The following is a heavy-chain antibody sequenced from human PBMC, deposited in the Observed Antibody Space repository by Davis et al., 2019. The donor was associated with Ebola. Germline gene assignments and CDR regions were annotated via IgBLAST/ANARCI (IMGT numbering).Heavy chain of an antibody. Sequence: AASVKVSCKASGYTFTNYGITWVRQAPGQGLEWMGWINPHNGNTNYAQNVQGRVTMTTDTSTSTAYMEVGSLRSDDTAVYYCARAEPYGSGWYVYYYGMDVWGQGTTVTVSS. CDR1: GYTFTNYG. CDR3: ARAEPYGSGWYVYYYGMDV. D-gene: IGHD6-19*01. V-gene: IGHV1-18*04. J-gene: IGHJ6*02. CDR2: INPHNGNT.